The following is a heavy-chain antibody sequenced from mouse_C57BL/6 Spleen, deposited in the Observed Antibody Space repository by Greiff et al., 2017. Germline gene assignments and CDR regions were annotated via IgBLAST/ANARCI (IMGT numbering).Heavy chain of an antibody. J-gene: IGHJ3*01. CDR3: ITGYDYGSSLAY. Sequence: EVQLQQSGAELVRPGASVKLSRTASGFNIQDYYMHWVKQRPEQGLEWIGRIDPEDGDTEYAPKVQGKATMTADSSSNTAYLQLSSLTSEDTAVYYGITGYDYGSSLAYWGQGTLVTVSA. CDR1: GFNIQDYY. V-gene: IGHV14-1*01. CDR2: IDPEDGDT. D-gene: IGHD1-1*01.